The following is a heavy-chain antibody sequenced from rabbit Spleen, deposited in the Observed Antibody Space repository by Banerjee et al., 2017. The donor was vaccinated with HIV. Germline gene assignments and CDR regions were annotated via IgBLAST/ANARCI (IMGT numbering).Heavy chain of an antibody. CDR3: ARDTGSSFSSYGMAL. Sequence: QEQLVESGGGLVKPGASLTLTCKASGFSFSNKAVMCWVRQAPGKGLEWIACINAVTGKAVYASWAKGRFTFSKTSSTTVTLQMTSLTVADTATYFCARDTGSSFSSYGMALWGQCTLVTVS. V-gene: IGHV1S45*01. J-gene: IGHJ6*01. CDR1: GFSFSNKAV. CDR2: INAVTGKA. D-gene: IGHD8-1*01.